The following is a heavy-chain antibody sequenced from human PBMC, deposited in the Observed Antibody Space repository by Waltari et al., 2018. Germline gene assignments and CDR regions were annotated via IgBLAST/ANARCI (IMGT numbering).Heavy chain of an antibody. CDR2: IYSGGST. CDR1: GFTVSSNY. J-gene: IGHJ3*02. D-gene: IGHD6-19*01. Sequence: EVQLVESGGGLIQPGGSLRLSCAASGFTVSSNYMTRVRQAPGKGVEWVSVIYSGGSTYYADSVKGRFTISRDNSKNTLYLQTNSLRAEDTAVYYCARERAVAGLFDIWGQGTMVTVSS. CDR3: ARERAVAGLFDI. V-gene: IGHV3-53*01.